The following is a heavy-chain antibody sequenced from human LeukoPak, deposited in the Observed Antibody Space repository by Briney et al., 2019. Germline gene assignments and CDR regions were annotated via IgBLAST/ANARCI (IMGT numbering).Heavy chain of an antibody. V-gene: IGHV4-4*07. CDR3: ASGSSAAGSYYYYYMDV. D-gene: IGHD3-10*01. CDR2: IYTRGNT. Sequence: PSETLSLTCTVSGGSISSYYWSWIRQPAGKGLEWIGRIYTRGNTNYNPSLKSRVNMSVDTSKNQYSLKLSSGTAADTAVYYCASGSSAAGSYYYYYMDVWGKGTTVTVSS. J-gene: IGHJ6*03. CDR1: GGSISSYY.